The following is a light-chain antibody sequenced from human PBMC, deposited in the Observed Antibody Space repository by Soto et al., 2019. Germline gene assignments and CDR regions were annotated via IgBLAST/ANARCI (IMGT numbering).Light chain of an antibody. CDR1: NSNIGNNY. Sequence: QSALTQPPSVSAAPGQKVTISCSGTNSNIGNNYVSWYQHLPGTAPKLLIYDNNKRPSGIPDRFSGSKSGTSATLGITGLQTGDEAAYYCGAWDRSLRSPIFGTGTKVTVL. J-gene: IGLJ1*01. CDR2: DNN. CDR3: GAWDRSLRSPI. V-gene: IGLV1-51*01.